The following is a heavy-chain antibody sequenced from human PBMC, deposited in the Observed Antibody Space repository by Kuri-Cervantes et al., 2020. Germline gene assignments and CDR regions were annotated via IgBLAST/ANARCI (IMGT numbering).Heavy chain of an antibody. Sequence: SETLSLTCTVSGGSISSSSYYWGWIRQPPGKGLEWIGSIYYSGSTYYNPSLKSRVTISVDTSKNQFSLKLSSVTAADTAVYYCARDTYYDILTGHFQGLDFDYWGQGTLVTVSS. V-gene: IGHV4-39*07. CDR1: GGSISSSSYY. CDR2: IYYSGST. D-gene: IGHD3-9*01. J-gene: IGHJ4*02. CDR3: ARDTYYDILTGHFQGLDFDY.